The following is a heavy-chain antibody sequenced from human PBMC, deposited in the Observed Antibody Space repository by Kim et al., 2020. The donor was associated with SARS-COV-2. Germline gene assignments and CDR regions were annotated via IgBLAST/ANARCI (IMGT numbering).Heavy chain of an antibody. CDR2: T. J-gene: IGHJ4*02. CDR3: ARAGAGGGFDY. D-gene: IGHD3-16*01. V-gene: IGHV3-74*01. Sequence: TDYGHAEKGRFTISRDNTQDTVYLALKSLRVDDTALYYCARAGAGGGFDYWGQGTRVTVSS.